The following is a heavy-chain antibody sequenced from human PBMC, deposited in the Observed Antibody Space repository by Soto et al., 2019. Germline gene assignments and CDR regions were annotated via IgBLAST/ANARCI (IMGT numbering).Heavy chain of an antibody. CDR3: AKDWSGGASDV. V-gene: IGHV3-23*01. CDR1: GFSFSVFA. CDR2: ISGSGGST. D-gene: IGHD3-16*01. Sequence: EVDLLESGGGLAQPGGSRRLFCAASGFSFSVFAMTWVRQAPGKGLEWVSRISGSGGSTYYADSVKGRFTISRDNSKNMLYLQMNSLRGEDTAVYYCAKDWSGGASDVWGQGTMVIVSS. J-gene: IGHJ3*01.